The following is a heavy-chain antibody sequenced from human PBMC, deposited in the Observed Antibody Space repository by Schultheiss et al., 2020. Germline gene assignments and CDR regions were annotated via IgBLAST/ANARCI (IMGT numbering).Heavy chain of an antibody. CDR3: ARGYCSSTSCQGVNFDY. J-gene: IGHJ4*02. D-gene: IGHD2-2*01. CDR2: IYYSGST. CDR1: GGSVSSGSYY. V-gene: IGHV4-61*01. Sequence: SQTLSLTCTVSGGSVSSGSYYWSWIRQPPGKGLEWIGYIYYSGSTYYNPSLKSRVTISIDKSYNQFSLKLSSVTAADTAVYYCARGYCSSTSCQGVNFDYWGQGTLVTVSS.